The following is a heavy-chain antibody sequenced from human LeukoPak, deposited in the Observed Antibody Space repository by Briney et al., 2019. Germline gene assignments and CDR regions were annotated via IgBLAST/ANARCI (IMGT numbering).Heavy chain of an antibody. V-gene: IGHV3-7*01. CDR3: ARDPSGSYSHFDY. CDR1: GFTFSSYW. D-gene: IGHD1-26*01. Sequence: GGSLRLSCAASGFTFSSYWMSWVRQAPGKGLEWVANIKQDGSEKYYVDSVKGRFTISRDNAKNSLYLQMNSLRAEDTAVYYCARDPSGSYSHFDYWGQGTLVTVSS. CDR2: IKQDGSEK. J-gene: IGHJ4*02.